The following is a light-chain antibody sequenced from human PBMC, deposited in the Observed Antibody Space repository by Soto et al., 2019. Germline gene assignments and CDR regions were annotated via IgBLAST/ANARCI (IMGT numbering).Light chain of an antibody. CDR2: DAS. CDR3: QQYDNLPLT. CDR1: QDITNY. Sequence: DIQMTQSPSSLSASVGDRVTITCQASQDITNYLNWYQQKPGKAPKLLIYDASNVETGAPSRFSGSGSGTDFTFTITNLQPEDIATYYCQQYDNLPLTFGGGTKVEIK. J-gene: IGKJ4*01. V-gene: IGKV1-33*01.